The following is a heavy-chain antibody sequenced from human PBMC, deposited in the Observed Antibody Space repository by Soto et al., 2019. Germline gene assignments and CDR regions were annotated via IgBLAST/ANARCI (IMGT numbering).Heavy chain of an antibody. V-gene: IGHV7-4-1*01. CDR3: ARDLGEMARSPGHYYYYYGMDV. J-gene: IGHJ6*02. CDR2: INTNTGNP. Sequence: ASVKVSCKASGYTFTSYAMNWVRQATGQGLEWMGWINTNTGNPTYAQGFTGRFVFSLDTSVSTAYLQICSLKAEDTAVYYCARDLGEMARSPGHYYYYYGMDVWGQGTTVTV. CDR1: GYTFTSYA. D-gene: IGHD6-19*01.